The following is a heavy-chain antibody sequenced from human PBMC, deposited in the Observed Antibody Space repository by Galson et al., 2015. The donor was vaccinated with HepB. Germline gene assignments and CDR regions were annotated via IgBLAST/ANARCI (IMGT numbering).Heavy chain of an antibody. CDR2: FHPSDSDT. V-gene: IGHV5-51*01. CDR1: GYTFTNYW. D-gene: IGHD3/OR15-3a*01. Sequence: QSGAEVKKPGETLRISCNASGYTFTNYWIAWVRQMPGEGLEWVGIFHPSDSDTRYGPSFQGHVTFSGDKSINTAYLQWDSLKASDTAIYYCARGPGLGHCVDYWGQGTLVTVSS. J-gene: IGHJ4*02. CDR3: ARGPGLGHCVDY.